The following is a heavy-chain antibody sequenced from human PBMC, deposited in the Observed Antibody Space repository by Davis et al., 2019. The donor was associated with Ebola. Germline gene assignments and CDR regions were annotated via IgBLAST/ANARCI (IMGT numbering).Heavy chain of an antibody. CDR1: GYTFTGYN. J-gene: IGHJ4*02. V-gene: IGHV1-2*06. D-gene: IGHD4-11*01. CDR3: ARGHNYAHEY. Sequence: ASVKVSCKASGYTFTGYNLHWVRQAPGQGLEWMGRLNQNSGGTDSAQKFQGRVTMTRDTSISTVYMELSSLRYDDTADYYCARGHNYAHEYWGQGTLVTVSS. CDR2: LNQNSGGT.